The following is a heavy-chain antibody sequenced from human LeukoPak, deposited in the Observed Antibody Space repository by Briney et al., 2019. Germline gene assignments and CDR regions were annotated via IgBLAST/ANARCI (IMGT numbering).Heavy chain of an antibody. CDR3: ARDRASEYYYYYGMDV. CDR2: IKQDGSEK. CDR1: GFTFSSYW. D-gene: IGHD3-10*01. Sequence: GGSLRLSCAASGFTFSSYWMSWVRQAPGKGLEWVANIKQDGSEKYYVDSVKGRFTISRDNAKNSLYLQMNSLRAEDTAVYYCARDRASEYYYYYGMDVRGKGTTVTVSS. V-gene: IGHV3-7*03. J-gene: IGHJ6*04.